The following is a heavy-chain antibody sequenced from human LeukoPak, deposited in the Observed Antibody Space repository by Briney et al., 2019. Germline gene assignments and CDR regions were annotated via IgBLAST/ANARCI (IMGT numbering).Heavy chain of an antibody. CDR3: ARERVDFGDWSRYYHYGMDV. D-gene: IGHD4-17*01. J-gene: IGHJ6*02. Sequence: PGGSLRLSCSASGFTFSSYAMHWVRQAPGKGLEYVSAISSNGGSTYYADSVKGRFTISRDNSKNTLYLQMSSLRAEDTAVYYCARERVDFGDWSRYYHYGMDVWGQGTTVTVTS. CDR2: ISSNGGST. V-gene: IGHV3-64D*09. CDR1: GFTFSSYA.